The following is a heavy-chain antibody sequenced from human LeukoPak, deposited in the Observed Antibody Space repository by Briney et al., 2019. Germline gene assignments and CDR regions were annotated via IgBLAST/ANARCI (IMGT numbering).Heavy chain of an antibody. CDR2: IYYSGST. J-gene: IGHJ4*02. D-gene: IGHD5-24*01. CDR3: ARGRGWLQSTPFDY. CDR1: GGSISSYY. V-gene: IGHV4-59*01. Sequence: SETLSLTCTVSGGSISSYYWSWIRRPPGKGLEWIGYIYYSGSTNYNPSLKSRVTTSVDTSKNQFSLKLSSVTAADTAVYYCARGRGWLQSTPFDYWGQGTLVTVSS.